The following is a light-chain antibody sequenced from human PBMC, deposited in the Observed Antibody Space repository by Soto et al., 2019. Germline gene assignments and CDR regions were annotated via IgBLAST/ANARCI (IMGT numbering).Light chain of an antibody. CDR3: QQFDNYPLT. J-gene: IGKJ4*01. V-gene: IGKV1D-13*01. CDR2: DAS. CDR1: QGISSA. Sequence: AIQLTQSPSSLSASVGDRVTITCRASQGISSALVWYQQKPGKAPKLLIYDASTLESGVPSRFSGSGFGTDFTLTISSLQPEDFAAYYCQQFDNYPLTFGGGTKVDIK.